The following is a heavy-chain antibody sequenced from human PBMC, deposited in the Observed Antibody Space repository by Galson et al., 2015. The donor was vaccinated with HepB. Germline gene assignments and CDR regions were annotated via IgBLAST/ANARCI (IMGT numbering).Heavy chain of an antibody. V-gene: IGHV1-69*13. CDR3: AREGLGYCSSTSCYSWFDP. CDR2: TIPIFGTA. CDR1: GGTFSSYA. Sequence: SVKVSCKASGGTFSSYAISWVRQAPGQGLEWMGGTIPIFGTANYAQKFQGRVTITADESTSTAYMELSSLRSEDTAVYYCAREGLGYCSSTSCYSWFDPWGQGTLVTVSS. J-gene: IGHJ5*02. D-gene: IGHD2-2*02.